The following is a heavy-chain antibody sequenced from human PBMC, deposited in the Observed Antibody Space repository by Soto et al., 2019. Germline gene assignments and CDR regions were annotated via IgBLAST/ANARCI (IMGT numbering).Heavy chain of an antibody. D-gene: IGHD3-22*01. CDR2: IYYSGST. CDR3: ARHGYYDSNRGLNSFDP. V-gene: IGHV4-39*01. Sequence: PSETLSLTCTVSGGSISSSSYYWGWIRQPPGKGLEWIGSIYYSGSTYYNPSLKSRVTISVDTSKNQFSLKLSSVTAADTAVYYCARHGYYDSNRGLNSFDPWGQGTLVTVSS. CDR1: GGSISSSSYY. J-gene: IGHJ5*02.